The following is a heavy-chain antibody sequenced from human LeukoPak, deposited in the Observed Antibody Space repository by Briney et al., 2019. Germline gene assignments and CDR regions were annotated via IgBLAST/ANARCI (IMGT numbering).Heavy chain of an antibody. CDR3: AKVPNGGNSPNYFDY. Sequence: PGGSLRLSCAASGFTFSSYGMHWVRQAPGKGLEWVAVISYDGSNRYYADSVKGRFTISRDNSKNTLYLQMNSLRAEDTAVYYCAKVPNGGNSPNYFDYWGQGTLVTVSS. V-gene: IGHV3-30*18. CDR1: GFTFSSYG. J-gene: IGHJ4*02. CDR2: ISYDGSNR. D-gene: IGHD4-23*01.